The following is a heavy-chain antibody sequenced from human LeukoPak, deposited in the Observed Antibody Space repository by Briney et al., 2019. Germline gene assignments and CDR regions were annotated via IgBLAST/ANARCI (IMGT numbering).Heavy chain of an antibody. CDR3: AKDLVAATPNYYYGMDV. CDR1: GFTFSSYG. J-gene: IGHJ6*02. Sequence: PGRSLRLSCAASGFTFSSYGMHWVRQAPGKGLGWVAVISYDGSNKYYADSVKGRFTISRDNSKNTLYLQMNSLRAEDTAVYYCAKDLVAATPNYYYGMDVWGQGPTVTVSS. V-gene: IGHV3-30*18. D-gene: IGHD2-15*01. CDR2: ISYDGSNK.